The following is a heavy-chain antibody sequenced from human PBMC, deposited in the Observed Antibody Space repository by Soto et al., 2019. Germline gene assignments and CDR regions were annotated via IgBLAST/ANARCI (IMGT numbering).Heavy chain of an antibody. D-gene: IGHD1-1*01. Sequence: SETLSLTCPVSGGSISTVGHYWTWIRRPPGKGLEWIGSIYHTGSTYYSKSLRSRLTMSVDTSKSQFSLRLSSVTAADTAVYYCARATGTLRSRNCDYWGQGSLVTVSS. J-gene: IGHJ4*02. CDR2: IYHTGST. CDR1: GGSISTVGHY. CDR3: ARATGTLRSRNCDY. V-gene: IGHV4-31*03.